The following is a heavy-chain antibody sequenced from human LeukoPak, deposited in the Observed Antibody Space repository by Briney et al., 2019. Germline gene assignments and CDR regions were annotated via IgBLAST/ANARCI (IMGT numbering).Heavy chain of an antibody. J-gene: IGHJ6*03. CDR1: GYSISSGYY. V-gene: IGHV4-38-2*02. CDR3: ARGVTIRYYYYYYMDV. D-gene: IGHD3-3*01. CDR2: IYHSGRT. Sequence: SETLSLTCTVSGYSISSGYYWGWIRQPPGKGLEWIGSIYHSGRTFYNPSLKSRVTISVDTSKNQFSLKLSSVTAADTAVYYCARGVTIRYYYYYYMDVWGKGTTVTISS.